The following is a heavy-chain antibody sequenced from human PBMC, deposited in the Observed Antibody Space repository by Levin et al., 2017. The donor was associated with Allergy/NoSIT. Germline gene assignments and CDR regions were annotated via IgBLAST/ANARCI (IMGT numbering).Heavy chain of an antibody. J-gene: IGHJ4*02. CDR3: ARDRRGALPAAGALGY. CDR1: GFTFSFYW. V-gene: IGHV3-7*01. CDR2: IKQAGSEK. D-gene: IGHD6-13*01. Sequence: GASVKVSCAASGFTFSFYWMSWVRQAPGKGLEWVATIKQAGSEKYYVDSVKGRFTISRDNAKNLLYLQMNSLRAEDTAVYYCARDRRGALPAAGALGYWGQGTLVTVSS.